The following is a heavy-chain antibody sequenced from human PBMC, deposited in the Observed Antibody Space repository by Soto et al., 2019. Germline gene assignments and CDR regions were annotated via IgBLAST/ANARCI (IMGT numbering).Heavy chain of an antibody. Sequence: QVQLVQSGAEVKKPGASVKVSCKASGYTFTSYGISWVRQAPGQGLEWMGWISAYNGNTNYAQKHKGRVTMTTDTSTSKAYMELRRLRSDDTAVYYCSRDQLTGQWLVRCNWFDPWGQGTLVTVSS. CDR1: GYTFTSYG. J-gene: IGHJ5*02. D-gene: IGHD6-19*01. CDR3: SRDQLTGQWLVRCNWFDP. V-gene: IGHV1-18*01. CDR2: ISAYNGNT.